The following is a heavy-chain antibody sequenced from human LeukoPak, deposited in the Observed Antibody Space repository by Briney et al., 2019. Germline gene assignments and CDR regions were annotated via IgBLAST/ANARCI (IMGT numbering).Heavy chain of an antibody. D-gene: IGHD6-19*01. CDR3: ARDVEQWLVRVYYFDY. Sequence: GGSLRLSCATSGFTLSSYSMNWVRQAPGKGLEWVSYISSGSTTIYYADSVKGRFTISRDNAKNSLYLQMNSLRDEDTAVYYCARDVEQWLVRVYYFDYWGQGTLVTVSS. CDR2: ISSGSTTI. V-gene: IGHV3-48*02. J-gene: IGHJ4*02. CDR1: GFTLSSYS.